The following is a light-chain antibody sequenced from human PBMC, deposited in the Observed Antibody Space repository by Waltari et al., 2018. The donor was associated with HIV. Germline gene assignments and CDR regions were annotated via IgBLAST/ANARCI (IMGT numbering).Light chain of an antibody. Sequence: QSVLTQPPSISGAPGQRITVSCSGTSSNIGPGYDVHWYPQLPGTAPKLHLYKNKNRPSGVPYRFSASKSDASASLAITGLQAADEGDYFCQSYDTSLSAWVFGGGTRLTVL. CDR3: QSYDTSLSAWV. CDR2: KNK. CDR1: SSNIGPGYD. V-gene: IGLV1-40*03. J-gene: IGLJ2*01.